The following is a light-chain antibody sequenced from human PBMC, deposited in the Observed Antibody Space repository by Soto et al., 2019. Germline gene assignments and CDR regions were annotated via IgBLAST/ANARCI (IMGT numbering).Light chain of an antibody. CDR3: QEYDSYSWT. CDR2: KGS. V-gene: IGKV1-5*03. Sequence: DIQMTQSPSTLSASVGDRVTITCRASQSISSRLAWYQQKPGKVPKLLIYKGSSLEIGVSPRFSGSGSGTGVTLPMSRLQPDDFSTDYCQEYDSYSWTFGQGTKVEI. CDR1: QSISSR. J-gene: IGKJ1*01.